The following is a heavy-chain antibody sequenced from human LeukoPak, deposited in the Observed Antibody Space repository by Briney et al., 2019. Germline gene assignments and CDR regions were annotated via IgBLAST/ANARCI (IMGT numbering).Heavy chain of an antibody. CDR1: GFTYSNAW. CDR2: IKQDGSEK. D-gene: IGHD3-3*01. J-gene: IGHJ4*02. V-gene: IGHV3-7*01. CDR3: AREREGISIFGVVIPDFDY. Sequence: GGSLRLSRAASGFTYSNAWLSWVRQAPGKGLEWVANIKQDGSEKYYVDSVKGRFTISRDNAKKSLYLQMNSLRAEDTAVYYCAREREGISIFGVVIPDFDYWGQGTLVTVSS.